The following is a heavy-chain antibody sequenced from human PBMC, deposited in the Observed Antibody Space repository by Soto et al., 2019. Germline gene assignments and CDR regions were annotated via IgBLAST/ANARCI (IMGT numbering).Heavy chain of an antibody. Sequence: SETLSLTCTVSGGSISSGGYYWSWIRQHPGKGLEWIGYIYYSGSTYYNPPLKSRVTISVDTSKNQFSLKLSSGTAADTAVYYCARSDLTGYYNSNWFDPWGQGTLVTVSS. CDR3: ARSDLTGYYNSNWFDP. V-gene: IGHV4-31*03. CDR1: GGSISSGGYY. J-gene: IGHJ5*02. D-gene: IGHD3-9*01. CDR2: IYYSGST.